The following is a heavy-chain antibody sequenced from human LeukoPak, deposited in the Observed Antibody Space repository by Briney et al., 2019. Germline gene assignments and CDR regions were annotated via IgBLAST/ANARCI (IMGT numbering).Heavy chain of an antibody. CDR1: GFTFSSYA. CDR3: ARSQYHHDRSGYSGGYH. V-gene: IGHV3-7*01. D-gene: IGHD3-22*01. CDR2: IKQDGSEK. J-gene: IGHJ5*02. Sequence: PGGSLRLSCAASGFTFSSYAMSWVRQAPGKGLEWVANIKQDGSEKYYVDSVKGRFTISRDNAKNSLYLQMNSLRAEDTAVYYCARSQYHHDRSGYSGGYHWGQGTLVTVSS.